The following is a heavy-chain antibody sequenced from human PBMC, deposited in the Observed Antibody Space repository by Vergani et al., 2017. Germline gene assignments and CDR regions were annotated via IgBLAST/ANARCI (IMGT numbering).Heavy chain of an antibody. Sequence: EVQLLESGGGLVQPGGSLRLSCAASGFTFSSYAMSWVRQAPGKGLEWVSAISGSGGSTYYADSVKGRFTISRDNSKNTLYLQMNSLSAEDTAVYYCAKCSCSGGSCYGYYYYYYMDVWGKGTTVTVSS. CDR1: GFTFSSYA. V-gene: IGHV3-23*01. CDR2: ISGSGGST. J-gene: IGHJ6*03. D-gene: IGHD2-15*01. CDR3: AKCSCSGGSCYGYYYYYYMDV.